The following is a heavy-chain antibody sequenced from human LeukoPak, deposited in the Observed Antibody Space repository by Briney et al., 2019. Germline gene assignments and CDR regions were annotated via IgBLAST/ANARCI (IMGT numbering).Heavy chain of an antibody. V-gene: IGHV1-24*01. CDR3: ATDGKTTVTTRWWDAFDI. Sequence: RASVKVSCKVSGYTLTEFSTHWVRQAPGKGLEWMGGFDPEDGETIYAQKFQGRVTMTEDTSTDTAYMELSSLRSEDTAVYYCATDGKTTVTTRWWDAFDIWGQGTMVTVSS. CDR1: GYTLTEFS. J-gene: IGHJ3*02. D-gene: IGHD4-17*01. CDR2: FDPEDGET.